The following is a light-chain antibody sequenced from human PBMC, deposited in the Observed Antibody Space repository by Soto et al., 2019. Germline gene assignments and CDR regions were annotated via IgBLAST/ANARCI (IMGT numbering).Light chain of an antibody. J-gene: IGKJ5*01. CDR1: QSLSYY. Sequence: EIVLTQSPATLSLSPGESATLSCRASQSLSYYLAWYQQKPGQAPRLLIYGASTRATGIPARFSGSGSGTEFTLTISSLQSEDFAVYYCQQYNNWPPITFGQGTRLEIK. V-gene: IGKV3-15*01. CDR2: GAS. CDR3: QQYNNWPPIT.